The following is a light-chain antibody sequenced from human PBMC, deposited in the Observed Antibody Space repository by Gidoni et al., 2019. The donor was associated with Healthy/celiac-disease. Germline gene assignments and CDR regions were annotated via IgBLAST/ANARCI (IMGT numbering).Light chain of an antibody. J-gene: IGKJ1*01. CDR3: QQYNNWPRT. CDR2: GAS. CDR1: KSVSSN. V-gene: IGKV3-15*01. Sequence: EIVMTQSPATQSVSPGERATLSCRASKSVSSNLAWYQPKPGQAPRLLIYGASTRATGIPARFSGSGSWTEFTLTISSLQSEDFAVYYCQQYNNWPRTFGQGTKVEIK.